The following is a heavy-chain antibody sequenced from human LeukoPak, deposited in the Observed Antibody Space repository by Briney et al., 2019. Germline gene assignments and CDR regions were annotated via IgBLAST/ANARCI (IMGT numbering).Heavy chain of an antibody. J-gene: IGHJ4*02. Sequence: SQTLSLTCAVSGGSISSGGYSWSWIRQPPGKGLEWIGYIYHSGSTYYNPSLKSRVTISVDRSKNQFSLKLSSVTAADTAVYYCARVRGVAHFDYWGEGTLVTASS. CDR3: ARVRGVAHFDY. CDR2: IYHSGST. V-gene: IGHV4-30-2*01. CDR1: GGSISSGGYS. D-gene: IGHD2-15*01.